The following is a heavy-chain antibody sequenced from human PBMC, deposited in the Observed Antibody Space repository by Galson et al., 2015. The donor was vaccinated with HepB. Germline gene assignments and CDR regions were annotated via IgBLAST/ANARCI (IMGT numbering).Heavy chain of an antibody. CDR2: IKQDGSEK. D-gene: IGHD7-27*01. CDR3: ARSWINGYLTGDYFDY. CDR1: GFTFSSYW. Sequence: SLRLSCAASGFTFSSYWMSWVRQAPGKGLEWVANIKQDGSEKYYVDSVKGRFTISRDNAKNSLYLQMNSLRAEDTAVYYCARSWINGYLTGDYFDYWGQGTLVTVSS. J-gene: IGHJ4*02. V-gene: IGHV3-7*03.